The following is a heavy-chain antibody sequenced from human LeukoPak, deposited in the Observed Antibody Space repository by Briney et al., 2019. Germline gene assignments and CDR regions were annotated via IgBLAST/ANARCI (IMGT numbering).Heavy chain of an antibody. Sequence: SVKVSCKASGGTFSSYAISWVRQAPGQGLEWMGGILPIFGTANYAQKFQGRVTITTDESTSTAYMELSSLRSEDTAVYYCARDVTACGGDCINWFDPWGQGTLVTVSS. CDR1: GGTFSSYA. CDR2: ILPIFGTA. J-gene: IGHJ5*02. V-gene: IGHV1-69*05. D-gene: IGHD2-21*02. CDR3: ARDVTACGGDCINWFDP.